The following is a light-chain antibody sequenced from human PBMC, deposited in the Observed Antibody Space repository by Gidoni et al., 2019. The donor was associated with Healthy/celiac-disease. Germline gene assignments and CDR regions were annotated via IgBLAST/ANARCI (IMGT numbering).Light chain of an antibody. J-gene: IGKJ1*01. Sequence: EIVMTQSPATLSVSPGERATLSCRASQSVSSNLAWYQHKPGQAPRLLIYGASTRATGIPARFSGSGSGTEFTLTISSLHSEDFAFYYCQQYNNWPPWTFGQGTKVEIK. V-gene: IGKV3-15*01. CDR1: QSVSSN. CDR3: QQYNNWPPWT. CDR2: GAS.